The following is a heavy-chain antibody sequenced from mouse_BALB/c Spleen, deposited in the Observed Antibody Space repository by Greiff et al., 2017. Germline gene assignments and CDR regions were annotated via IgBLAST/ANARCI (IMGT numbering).Heavy chain of an antibody. CDR1: GYTFTSYW. CDR2: INPSTGYT. V-gene: IGHV1-7*01. J-gene: IGHJ2*01. Sequence: LEESGAELAKPGASVKMSCKASGYTFTSYWMHWVKQRPGQGLEWIGYINPSTGYTEYNQKFKDKATLTADKSSSTAYMQLSSLTSEDSAVYYCARNCDYFDYWGQGTTLTVSS. CDR3: ARNCDYFDY. D-gene: IGHD4-1*01.